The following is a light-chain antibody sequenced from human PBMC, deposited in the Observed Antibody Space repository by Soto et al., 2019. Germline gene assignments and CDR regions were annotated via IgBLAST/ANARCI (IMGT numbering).Light chain of an antibody. CDR1: QSIGSY. V-gene: IGKV1-39*01. CDR3: QQSCGTPWT. J-gene: IGKJ1*01. CDR2: AAS. Sequence: DIQMTQAPASLSASVVDRVTLTCRATQSIGSYLNGYQQKPGKAPKRLSDAASSLHRGGPSRFSASGSGTDFTLTSSSLQPEDFATYSCQQSCGTPWTFGQGTKV.